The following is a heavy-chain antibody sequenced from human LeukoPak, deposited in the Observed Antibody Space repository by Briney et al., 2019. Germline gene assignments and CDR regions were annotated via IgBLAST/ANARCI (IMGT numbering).Heavy chain of an antibody. V-gene: IGHV3-30*02. CDR1: GFTFSSYG. D-gene: IGHD2-2*01. Sequence: PGGSLRLSCAASGFTFSSYGMYWVRQAPGKGLEWVAFIRYDGSNKYYADSVKGRFTISRDNSKNTLYLQMNSLRAEDTAVYYCAKRPRCSSTSCLYYFDYWGQGTLVTVSS. CDR3: AKRPRCSSTSCLYYFDY. CDR2: IRYDGSNK. J-gene: IGHJ4*02.